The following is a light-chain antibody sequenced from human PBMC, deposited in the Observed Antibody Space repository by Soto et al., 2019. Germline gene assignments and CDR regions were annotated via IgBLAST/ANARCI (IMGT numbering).Light chain of an antibody. J-gene: IGLJ3*02. V-gene: IGLV2-8*01. CDR2: EVY. Sequence: QSAPTQPPSASGSPGQSVTFSCTGTSSDVGGYNYVSWYQQYPGKAPKLMIYEVYKRHSGVPDRFSGSKSGNTASLTVSGHQPEDEADYCSSAYARSSTWVFGGGTKLTVL. CDR3: SAYARSSTWV. CDR1: SSDVGGYNY.